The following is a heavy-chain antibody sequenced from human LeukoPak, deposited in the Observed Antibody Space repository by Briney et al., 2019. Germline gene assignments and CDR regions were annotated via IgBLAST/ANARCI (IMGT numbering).Heavy chain of an antibody. Sequence: PGGSLRLSCAASGFTFSSYGMHWVRQAPGKGLEWVAVISYDGSNKYYADSVKGRFTISRDNSKNTLYLQMNSLRAEDTAVYYCAKSMPGVRGVLDYWGQGTLVTVSS. V-gene: IGHV3-30*18. J-gene: IGHJ4*02. CDR2: ISYDGSNK. CDR1: GFTFSSYG. CDR3: AKSMPGVRGVLDY. D-gene: IGHD3-10*01.